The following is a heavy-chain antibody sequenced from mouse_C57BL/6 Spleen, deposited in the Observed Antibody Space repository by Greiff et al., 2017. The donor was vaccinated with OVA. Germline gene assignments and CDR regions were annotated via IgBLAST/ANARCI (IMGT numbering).Heavy chain of an antibody. CDR2: INSDGSST. D-gene: IGHD4-1*01. CDR1: GFTFSDYY. V-gene: IGHV5-16*01. CDR3: AIDGRDYAMDY. Sequence: EVQRVESEGGLVQPGSSMKLSCTASGFTFSDYYMAWVRQVPEKGLEWVANINSDGSSTYYLDSLKSRFIISRDNAKNILYLQMSSLKSEDTATYYCAIDGRDYAMDYWGQGTSVTVSS. J-gene: IGHJ4*01.